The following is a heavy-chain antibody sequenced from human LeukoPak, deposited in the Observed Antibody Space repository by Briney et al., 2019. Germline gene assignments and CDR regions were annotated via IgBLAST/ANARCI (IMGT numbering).Heavy chain of an antibody. D-gene: IGHD3-3*01. Sequence: GGSLRLSCAASGFTLSSYAMSWVRQAPGKGLEWVSGISGSGDTTYYADSVKGRFTISRDNSKNTLYLQMNSLRAEDTAVYYCAKDRGIFEGFDYWGQGTLVTVSS. J-gene: IGHJ4*02. V-gene: IGHV3-23*01. CDR2: ISGSGDTT. CDR1: GFTLSSYA. CDR3: AKDRGIFEGFDY.